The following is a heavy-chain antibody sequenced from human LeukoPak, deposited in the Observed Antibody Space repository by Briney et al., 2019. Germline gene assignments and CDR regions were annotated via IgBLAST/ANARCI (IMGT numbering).Heavy chain of an antibody. D-gene: IGHD2-8*01. CDR2: IYPGDSDT. Sequence: GESLQISCKGSGYSFTSYWIGWVRQMPGKGLEWMGIIYPGDSDTRYSPSFQGQVTISADKSISTAYLQWRSLKASDTAMYYCARRQASCTNGVCYTLYGMDVWGQGTTVTVSS. V-gene: IGHV5-51*01. J-gene: IGHJ6*02. CDR3: ARRQASCTNGVCYTLYGMDV. CDR1: GYSFTSYW.